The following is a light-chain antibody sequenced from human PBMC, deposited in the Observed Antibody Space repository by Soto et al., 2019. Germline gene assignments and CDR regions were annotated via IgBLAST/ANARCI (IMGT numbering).Light chain of an antibody. V-gene: IGKV1-6*01. Sequence: ATQLTQSPSSLSASVGDRVTITCRASTGIRTDLSWYQQKPGKVPKVLIYAATSLHSGVPSRFSGSGSGTDFTLTTSSLQPEDFATYYCLQDYNYPWTFGQGTKV. CDR1: TGIRTD. CDR3: LQDYNYPWT. J-gene: IGKJ1*01. CDR2: AAT.